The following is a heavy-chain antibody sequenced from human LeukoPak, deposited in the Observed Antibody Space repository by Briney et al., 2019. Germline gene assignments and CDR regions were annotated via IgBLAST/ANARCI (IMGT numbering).Heavy chain of an antibody. V-gene: IGHV4-31*03. D-gene: IGHD3-22*01. CDR2: IYYSGST. Sequence: KPSETLSLTCTVSGGSIGSGGYYWSWIRQHPGKGLEWIGYIYYSGSTYYNPSLKSRVTISVDTSKNQFSLKLSSVTAADTAVYYCARGTDSSVRYWGQGTLVTVSS. CDR1: GGSIGSGGYY. CDR3: ARGTDSSVRY. J-gene: IGHJ4*02.